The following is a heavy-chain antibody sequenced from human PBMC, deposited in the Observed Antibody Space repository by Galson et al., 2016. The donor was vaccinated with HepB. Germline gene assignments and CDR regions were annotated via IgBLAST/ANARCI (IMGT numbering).Heavy chain of an antibody. CDR2: IYWGDDE. J-gene: IGHJ4*02. CDR1: GFSLSTAGVG. CDR3: AHITTLATIDF. Sequence: PALVKPTQTLTLTCTFAGFSLSTAGVGVGWIRQPPGKALEWLALIYWGDDERYSPSLKSRLTITKETSKNQVVLTMTNMDPVDTATYYCAHITTLATIDFWGQGALVTVSS. D-gene: IGHD1-14*01. V-gene: IGHV2-5*02.